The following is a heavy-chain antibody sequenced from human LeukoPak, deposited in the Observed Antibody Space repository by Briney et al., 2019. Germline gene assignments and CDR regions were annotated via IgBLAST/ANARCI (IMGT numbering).Heavy chain of an antibody. J-gene: IGHJ4*02. CDR2: ISYDGSNK. V-gene: IGHV3-30*04. Sequence: GRSLRLSCAASGLPLSNYAMHWVRQAPGKGLEWVAVISYDGSNKYFPDSVKGRFTISRDNSKNTVYLQMISLRPEDTAVYYCARDPRRSSQTGYFDYWGQGTLVTVSS. CDR3: ARDPRRSSQTGYFDY. CDR1: GLPLSNYA. D-gene: IGHD6-13*01.